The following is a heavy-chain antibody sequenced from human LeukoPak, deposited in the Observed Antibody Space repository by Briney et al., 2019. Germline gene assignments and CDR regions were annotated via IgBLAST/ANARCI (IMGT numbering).Heavy chain of an antibody. D-gene: IGHD2-15*01. CDR3: ARGFCSGGTCFDY. CDR1: GFTVSSNY. V-gene: IGHV3-53*01. Sequence: GGSLRLSCAASGFTVSSNYMTWVRQAPGKGLEWVSLIYSSAVTDYADSVKGRFTISVDDSKNMMYLQMNSLRAEDTAVYYCARGFCSGGTCFDYWGQGTLVTVSS. CDR2: IYSSAVT. J-gene: IGHJ4*02.